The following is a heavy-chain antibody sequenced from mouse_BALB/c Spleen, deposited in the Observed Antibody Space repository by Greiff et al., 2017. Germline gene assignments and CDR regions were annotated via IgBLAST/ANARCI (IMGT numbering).Heavy chain of an antibody. CDR2: INPGSGGT. CDR1: GYAFTNYL. J-gene: IGHJ3*01. CDR3: ARSKDMISWFAY. D-gene: IGHD2-3*01. Sequence: VQLQQSGAELVRPGTSVKVSCKASGYAFTNYLIEWVKQRPGQGLEWIGVINPGSGGTNYNEKFKGKATLTADKSSSTAYMQLSSLTSDDSAVYFCARSKDMISWFAYWGQGTLVTVSA. V-gene: IGHV1-54*01.